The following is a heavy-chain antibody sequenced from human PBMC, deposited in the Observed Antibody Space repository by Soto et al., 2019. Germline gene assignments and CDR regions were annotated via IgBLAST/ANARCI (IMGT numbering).Heavy chain of an antibody. V-gene: IGHV3-33*01. CDR1: GFTFSSYG. J-gene: IGHJ4*02. CDR3: ASQVFDY. CDR2: IWHDGSNK. Sequence: GGSLRLSCAASGFTFSSYGMDWVRQAPGKGLEWVAGIWHDGSNKNYADSVKGRFTISRDNSKNTLYLQLNSLRAEDTAVYRFASQVFDYWGQGTLVTVS.